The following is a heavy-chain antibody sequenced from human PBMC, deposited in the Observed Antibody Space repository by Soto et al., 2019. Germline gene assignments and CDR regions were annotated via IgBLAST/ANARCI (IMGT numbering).Heavy chain of an antibody. J-gene: IGHJ3*02. CDR2: IIPILGIA. CDR1: GGTFSSYT. Sequence: QVQLVQSGAEVKKPGSSVKVSCKASGGTFSSYTISWVRQAPGQGLEWMGRIIPILGIANYAQKFQGRVTITGDKSTSTAYMELSSLRSEDTAVYYCARDPIPGLGACDIWGQGTMVTVSS. CDR3: ARDPIPGLGACDI. D-gene: IGHD3-16*01. V-gene: IGHV1-69*08.